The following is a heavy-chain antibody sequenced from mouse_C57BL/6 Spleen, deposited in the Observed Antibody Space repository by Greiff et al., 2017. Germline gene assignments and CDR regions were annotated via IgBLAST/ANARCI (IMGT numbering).Heavy chain of an antibody. D-gene: IGHD1-1*01. CDR2: IDPISGGT. V-gene: IGHV1-72*01. CDR1: GYTFTSYW. Sequence: QVQLQQSGAELVKPGASVKLSCKASGYTFTSYWMHWVKQRPGRGLEWIGRIDPISGGTKYNEKFKGKATLTVDKPSSTAYMQLSSLTSEDSAVYYCARGGSSPYYYAMDYWGQGTSVTVSS. J-gene: IGHJ4*01. CDR3: ARGGSSPYYYAMDY.